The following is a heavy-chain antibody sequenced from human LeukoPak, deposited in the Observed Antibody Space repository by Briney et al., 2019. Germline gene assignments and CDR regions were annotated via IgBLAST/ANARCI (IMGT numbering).Heavy chain of an antibody. CDR1: GFTFSHYG. Sequence: GGSLRLSCAASGFTFSHYGMHWVRQAPGKGLEWVAFIRYDETNISYADSVKGRFTTSRDNSKNTLYLQMNSLRAEDTAIYYCAKDRYSDNVYYFDYWGQGTQVTVSS. CDR3: AKDRYSDNVYYFDY. D-gene: IGHD5-12*01. V-gene: IGHV3-30*02. CDR2: IRYDETNI. J-gene: IGHJ4*02.